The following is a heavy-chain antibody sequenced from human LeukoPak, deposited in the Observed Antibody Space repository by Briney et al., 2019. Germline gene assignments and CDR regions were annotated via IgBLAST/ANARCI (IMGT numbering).Heavy chain of an antibody. CDR2: IKQDGSEK. Sequence: PGGSLRLSCAASGFTFSSCSMNWVRQAPGKGLEWVANIKQDGSEKYYVDSVKGRFTISRDNAKNSLYLQMNSLRAGDTAVYYCAREAGDYYFDYWGQGTLVTVSS. V-gene: IGHV3-7*01. CDR1: GFTFSSCS. CDR3: AREAGDYYFDY. D-gene: IGHD4-17*01. J-gene: IGHJ4*02.